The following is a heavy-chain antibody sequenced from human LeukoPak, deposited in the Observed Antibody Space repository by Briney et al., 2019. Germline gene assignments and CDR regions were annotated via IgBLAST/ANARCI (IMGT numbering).Heavy chain of an antibody. Sequence: QSGGSLRLSCAASGFTFSSSTMSWVRQAPGKGLEWVSSISGSDGSSGSDGSTFYADSVKGRFTISRDNSKNTLYLQMNSLRAEDTAVYYCAKGITMVRGVIISVDFDYWGQGTLVTVSS. V-gene: IGHV3-23*05. J-gene: IGHJ4*02. D-gene: IGHD3-10*01. CDR2: ISGSDGSSGSDGST. CDR3: AKGITMVRGVIISVDFDY. CDR1: GFTFSSST.